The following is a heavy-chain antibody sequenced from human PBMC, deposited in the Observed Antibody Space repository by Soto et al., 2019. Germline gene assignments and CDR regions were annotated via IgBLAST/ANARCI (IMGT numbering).Heavy chain of an antibody. Sequence: SGPTLVNPTQSLTLTCTFSGFSLSTSGVGVGWIRQPPGKALEWLALIYWNDDKRYSPSLKSRLTITKDTSKNQVVLTMTNMDPVDTATYYCAHILRYNFWIGRDCSDPRCQGTLFTLFS. CDR3: AHILRYNFWIGRDCSDP. CDR1: GFSLSTSGVG. CDR2: IYWNDDK. D-gene: IGHD3-3*01. J-gene: IGHJ5*02. V-gene: IGHV2-5*01.